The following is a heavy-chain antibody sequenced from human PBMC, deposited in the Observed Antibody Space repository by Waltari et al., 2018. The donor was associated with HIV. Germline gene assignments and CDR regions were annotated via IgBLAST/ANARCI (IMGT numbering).Heavy chain of an antibody. Sequence: QVQLQESGPGLLRPSQPLSLTRPVSGFSINICGYYWSWVRQHPETGLQWIGHIYNNGNTYYNPSLQSRVTISLDTSQHQFSLTLSSVTAADNAVYYCARGRKGYLGIEDFDSWGQGTLVTVSS. CDR3: ARGRKGYLGIEDFDS. CDR2: IYNNGNT. CDR1: GFSINICGYY. V-gene: IGHV4-31*03. J-gene: IGHJ4*02. D-gene: IGHD2-15*01.